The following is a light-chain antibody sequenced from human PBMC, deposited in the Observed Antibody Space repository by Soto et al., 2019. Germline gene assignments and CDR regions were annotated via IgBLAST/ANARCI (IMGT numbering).Light chain of an antibody. CDR3: GSYTISSTLMI. V-gene: IGLV2-14*03. J-gene: IGLJ2*01. CDR1: PSDIGAYNY. Sequence: QSVLTQPASVSGSPGQSITISCSGTPSDIGAYNYVSWYQHLPGKAPKVIIYDVTNRPSGVSSRLSGSKSGTTASLTISGLQAEDEANYYCGSYTISSTLMIFGGGTKVTVL. CDR2: DVT.